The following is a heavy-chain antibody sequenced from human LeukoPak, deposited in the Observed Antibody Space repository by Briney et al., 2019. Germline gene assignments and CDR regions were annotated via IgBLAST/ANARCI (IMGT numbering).Heavy chain of an antibody. D-gene: IGHD4-23*01. CDR2: IIPIFGTA. Sequence: ASVKASCKASGGTFSSYAISWVRQAPGQGLEWMGGIIPIFGTANHAQKFQGRVTITADESTSTAYMELSSLGSEDTAVYYCARDRGYGGSVYYFDYWGQGTLVTVSS. CDR3: ARDRGYGGSVYYFDY. J-gene: IGHJ4*02. V-gene: IGHV1-69*13. CDR1: GGTFSSYA.